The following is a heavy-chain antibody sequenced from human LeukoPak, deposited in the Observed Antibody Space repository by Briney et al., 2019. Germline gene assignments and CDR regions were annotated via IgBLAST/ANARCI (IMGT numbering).Heavy chain of an antibody. CDR2: MNPNSDNT. CDR1: GFTFTSHD. D-gene: IGHD3-22*01. CDR3: ARDTDSSGYYPLDY. V-gene: IGHV1-8*01. J-gene: IGHJ4*02. Sequence: ASVKVSCKASGFTFTSHDFNWVRQATGQGLEWMGWMNPNSDNTGYAQKFQGRVTMTRDTSISTAYMELSSLTSEDTAVYYCARDTDSSGYYPLDYWGQGTLVTVSS.